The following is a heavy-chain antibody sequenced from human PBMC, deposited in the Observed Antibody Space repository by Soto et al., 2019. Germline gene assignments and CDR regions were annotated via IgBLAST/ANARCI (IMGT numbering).Heavy chain of an antibody. V-gene: IGHV3-48*03. CDR1: GFTFSSYE. CDR2: ISSSGSTI. CDR3: ARSGGIVVVPAATQGVGMDV. J-gene: IGHJ6*02. D-gene: IGHD2-2*01. Sequence: EVQLVESGGGLVQPGGSLRLSCAASGFTFSSYEMNWVRQAPGKGLEWVSYISSSGSTIYYADSVKGRFTIYRDNAKNSLYLPMNSLRAEDTAVYYCARSGGIVVVPAATQGVGMDVWGQGTTVTVSS.